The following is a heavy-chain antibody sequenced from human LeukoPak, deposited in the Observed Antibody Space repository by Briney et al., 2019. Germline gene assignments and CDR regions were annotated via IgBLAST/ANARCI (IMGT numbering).Heavy chain of an antibody. V-gene: IGHV1-2*02. Sequence: ASVKVSCKASGYTFTGFYIHWVRQAPGQGLEWMGWVNPNTGDTNYAQKFQGRVTMTRDTSITTAYMELYSRRFDDTAVYYCARGPLNWGQGTLVTVSS. J-gene: IGHJ4*02. CDR1: GYTFTGFY. CDR2: VNPNTGDT. CDR3: ARGPLN.